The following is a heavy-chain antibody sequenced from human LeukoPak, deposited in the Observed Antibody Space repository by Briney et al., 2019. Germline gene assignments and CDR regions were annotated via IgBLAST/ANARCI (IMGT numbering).Heavy chain of an antibody. CDR2: IYYSGST. J-gene: IGHJ4*02. V-gene: IGHV4-59*01. Sequence: SETLSLTCTVSGGSISSYYWSWIRQPPGKGLEWIGYIYYSGSTNYSPSLKSRVTISVDTSKNQFSLKLSSVTAADTAVYCCASAIPDSSGYQTFDHWGQGTLVTVSS. CDR1: GGSISSYY. D-gene: IGHD6-19*01. CDR3: ASAIPDSSGYQTFDH.